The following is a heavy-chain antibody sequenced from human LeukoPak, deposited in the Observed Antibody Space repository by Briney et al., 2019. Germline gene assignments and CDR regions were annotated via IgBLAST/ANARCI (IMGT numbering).Heavy chain of an antibody. Sequence: PGGSLRLSCAASGFTVSSNYMNWVRQAPGKGLEWVSSISSSSSYIYYADSVKGRFTTSRDNAKNSLYLQMNSLRAEDTAVYYCARDSSQGDYYYYYMDVWGKGTTVTVSS. CDR2: ISSSSSYI. J-gene: IGHJ6*03. CDR3: ARDSSQGDYYYYYMDV. D-gene: IGHD3-10*01. V-gene: IGHV3-21*01. CDR1: GFTVSSNY.